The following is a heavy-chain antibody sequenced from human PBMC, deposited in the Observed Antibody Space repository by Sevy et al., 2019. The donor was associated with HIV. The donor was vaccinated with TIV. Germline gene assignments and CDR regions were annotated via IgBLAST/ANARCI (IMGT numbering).Heavy chain of an antibody. V-gene: IGHV1-3*01. J-gene: IGHJ5*02. CDR1: GYTFTSYA. CDR3: AREGQNSWNYRDNWFDP. D-gene: IGHD1-7*01. CDR2: INAGNGNT. Sequence: ASVKVSCKASGYTFTSYAMHWVRQAPGQRLEWMGWINAGNGNTKYSQKFQGRVTITRDTSASTAYMELSSLRSEDTAVYYCAREGQNSWNYRDNWFDPWGQGTLVTVSS.